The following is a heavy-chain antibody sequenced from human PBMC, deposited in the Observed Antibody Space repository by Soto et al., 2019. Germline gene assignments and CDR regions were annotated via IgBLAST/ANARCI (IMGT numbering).Heavy chain of an antibody. Sequence: LGESLKISCKGSGCSFISYWIGWVRQMPGKGLEWMGIIYPGDSDTRYSPSFQGQVTISADKSISTAYLQWSSLKASDTAMYYCARSTTGTTLGFDYWGQGTLVTVSS. CDR3: ARSTTGTTLGFDY. CDR2: IYPGDSDT. V-gene: IGHV5-51*01. D-gene: IGHD1-1*01. J-gene: IGHJ4*02. CDR1: GCSFISYW.